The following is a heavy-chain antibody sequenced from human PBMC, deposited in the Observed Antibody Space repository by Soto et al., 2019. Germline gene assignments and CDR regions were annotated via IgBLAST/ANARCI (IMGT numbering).Heavy chain of an antibody. CDR2: IDPSDSYT. CDR3: ARHNCGGDCHDAFDI. J-gene: IGHJ3*02. Sequence: GESLKISCKGSGYSFTGYWISWVRQMPGKGLEWMGRIDPSDSYTNYSPSFQGHVTISADKSISTAYLQWSSLKASDTAMYYCARHNCGGDCHDAFDIWGQGTMVTVS. V-gene: IGHV5-10-1*01. CDR1: GYSFTGYW. D-gene: IGHD2-21*02.